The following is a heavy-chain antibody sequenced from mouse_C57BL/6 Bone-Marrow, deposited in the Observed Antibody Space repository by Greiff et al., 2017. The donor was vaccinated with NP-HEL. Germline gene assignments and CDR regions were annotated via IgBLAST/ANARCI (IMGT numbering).Heavy chain of an antibody. V-gene: IGHV1-80*01. CDR3: AKDWNYFYY. CDR2: IYPGDGDT. Sequence: QVQLKQSGAELVKPGASVKISCKASGFAFSSYWMNWVQQRPGKGLEWIGQIYPGDGDTNYNGKVKGKATLTADNTSSTAYMQLSSLTSEDSEVYFFAKDWNYFYYWGRGTTLTVSS. CDR1: GFAFSSYW. D-gene: IGHD4-1*01. J-gene: IGHJ2*01.